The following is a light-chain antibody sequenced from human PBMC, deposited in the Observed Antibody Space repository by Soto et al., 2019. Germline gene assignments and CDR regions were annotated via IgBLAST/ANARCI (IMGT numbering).Light chain of an antibody. J-gene: IGLJ3*02. CDR3: GTWDTRLSAFVL. V-gene: IGLV1-51*01. Sequence: QSVLTQPPSVSAAPGQEVTISCSGGTSNIGNNYVSWYQQFPGAAPKLIIYDNDKRPSGIPDRFSGSKSGTSATLGITGLQTGDEADYYCGTWDTRLSAFVLFGGGTKLTVL. CDR2: DND. CDR1: TSNIGNNY.